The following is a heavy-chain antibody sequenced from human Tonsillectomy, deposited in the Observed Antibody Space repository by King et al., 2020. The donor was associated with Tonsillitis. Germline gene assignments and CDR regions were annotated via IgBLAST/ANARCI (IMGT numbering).Heavy chain of an antibody. J-gene: IGHJ6*02. V-gene: IGHV1-8*01. CDR2: MNPNSGNT. CDR3: ARGRRYDILTGYLAYYGMDV. CDR1: GYTFTSYD. D-gene: IGHD3-9*01. Sequence: QLVQSGAEVKKPGASVKVSCKASGYTFTSYDINWVRQATGQGLEWMGWMNPNSGNTGYAQKFQGRVTMTRNTSISTAYMELSSLRSEDTAVYYCARGRRYDILTGYLAYYGMDVWGQGTTVTVSS.